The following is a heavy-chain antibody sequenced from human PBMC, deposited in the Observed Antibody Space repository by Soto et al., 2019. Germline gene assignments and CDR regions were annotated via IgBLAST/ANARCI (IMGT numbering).Heavy chain of an antibody. D-gene: IGHD6-25*01. Sequence: QVHLQESGPGLVQPSGTMSLTCAVSGGSISGANFWSWGRQPPGKGLEWSGEIHLSGKTSYNPTLRSRVTISIDQSQNQMSLTLASVTAADTAVYYCARELFGGYSPAGYCGQGTLVTVSS. CDR1: GGSISGANF. CDR2: IHLSGKT. V-gene: IGHV4-4*02. J-gene: IGHJ4*02. CDR3: ARELFGGYSPAGY.